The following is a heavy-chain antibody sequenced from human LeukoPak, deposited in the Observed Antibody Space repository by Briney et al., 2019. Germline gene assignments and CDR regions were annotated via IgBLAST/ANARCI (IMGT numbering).Heavy chain of an antibody. J-gene: IGHJ4*02. CDR1: GGSISNGAYY. CDR2: IYYSGST. CDR3: AKDSLSLVPLGMVRGVYIDY. V-gene: IGHV4-31*03. Sequence: SQTLSLTCTVSGGSISNGAYYWSWIRQHPGKGLEWIGYIYYSGSTYYNPSLKSRVTISIDTSKNQFSLKLSSVTAADTAVYYCAKDSLSLVPLGMVRGVYIDYWGQGTLVTVSS. D-gene: IGHD3-10*01.